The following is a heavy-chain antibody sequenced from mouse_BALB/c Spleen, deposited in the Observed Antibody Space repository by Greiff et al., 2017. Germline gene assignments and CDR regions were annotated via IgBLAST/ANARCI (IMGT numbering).Heavy chain of an antibody. D-gene: IGHD1-1*01. CDR2: ISSGSSTI. J-gene: IGHJ1*01. V-gene: IGHV5-17*02. CDR3: ARDYYGWYFDV. CDR1: GFTFSSFG. Sequence: EVKVVESGGGLVQPGGSRKLSCAASGFTFSSFGMHWVRQAPEKGLEWVAYISSGSSTIYYADTVKGRFTISSDNPKNTLFLQMTSPRSEDTAMYYCARDYYGWYFDVWGAGTTVTVSS.